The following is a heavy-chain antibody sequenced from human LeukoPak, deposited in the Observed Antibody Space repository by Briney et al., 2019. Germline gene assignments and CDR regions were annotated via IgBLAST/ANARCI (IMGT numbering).Heavy chain of an antibody. CDR2: IWYDGHDK. D-gene: IGHD5-18*01. V-gene: IGHV3-33*01. J-gene: IGHJ4*02. CDR3: AREWSLIAMAGGPGY. Sequence: GGSLRLSCAASGFTFSKYGMHWVRQAPGKGLEWLALIWYDGHDKYYADSVKGRSSISRDNSKNTLFLEMNDLRAEDTALYYCAREWSLIAMAGGPGYWGQGTPVTVSS. CDR1: GFTFSKYG.